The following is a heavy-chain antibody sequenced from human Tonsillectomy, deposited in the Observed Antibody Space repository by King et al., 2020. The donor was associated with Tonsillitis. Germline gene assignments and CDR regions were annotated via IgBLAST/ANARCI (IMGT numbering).Heavy chain of an antibody. J-gene: IGHJ4*02. V-gene: IGHV3-23*04. D-gene: IGHD4-17*01. CDR1: GLTFSSYA. Sequence: VQLVESGGGLVQPGGSLRLSCAAAGLTFSSYAMSWVRQAPGKGLECVSAISGSGGSTYYAVSLNVRFTVSSDNSKNTLYLQLNSLRAEDTAVYYCTKSTLYGDYEGGVFDYWGQGTLVTVSS. CDR2: ISGSGGST. CDR3: TKSTLYGDYEGGVFDY.